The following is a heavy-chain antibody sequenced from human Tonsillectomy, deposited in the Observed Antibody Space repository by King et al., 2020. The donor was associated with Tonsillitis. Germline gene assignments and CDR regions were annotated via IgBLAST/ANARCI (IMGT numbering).Heavy chain of an antibody. D-gene: IGHD6-13*01. V-gene: IGHV1-69*04. CDR1: GGTFSSYA. CDR3: AVGHSSSWYNWCDP. Sequence: QLVQSGAEVKKPGSSVKVSCKASGGTFSSYAISWVRQAPGQGLEWMGRIIPILGIANYAQKFQGRVTISADKSTSTAYMELSSLRSEDTAVYYCAVGHSSSWYNWCDPWGQGTLVTVSS. CDR2: IIPILGIA. J-gene: IGHJ5*02.